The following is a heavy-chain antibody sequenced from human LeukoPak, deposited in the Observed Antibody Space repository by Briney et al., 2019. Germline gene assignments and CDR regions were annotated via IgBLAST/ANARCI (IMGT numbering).Heavy chain of an antibody. CDR2: ISYDGSNK. V-gene: IGHV3-30*04. CDR1: GFTFDDYA. Sequence: GGSLRLSCAASGFTFDDYAMHWVRQAPGKGLEWVAVISYDGSNKYYADSVKGRFTISRDNSKNTLYLQMNSLRAEDTAVYYCARRAGAYSHPYDYWGQGTLVTVSS. D-gene: IGHD4/OR15-4a*01. CDR3: ARRAGAYSHPYDY. J-gene: IGHJ4*02.